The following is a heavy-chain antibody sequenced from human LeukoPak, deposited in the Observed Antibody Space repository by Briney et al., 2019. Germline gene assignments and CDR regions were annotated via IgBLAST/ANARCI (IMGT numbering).Heavy chain of an antibody. CDR2: IKQEGSDK. Sequence: GGSLRLSCAASGFTFSTYCMTWGRQAPGKGLEWMANIKQEGSDKYYVDSVKGRFTTSTENATNSLYLQMNSLRGEDTAVYYCARDKRPGLDDAFDIWGQGTMVTLCS. J-gene: IGHJ3*02. CDR3: ARDKRPGLDDAFDI. CDR1: GFTFSTYC. V-gene: IGHV3-7*01.